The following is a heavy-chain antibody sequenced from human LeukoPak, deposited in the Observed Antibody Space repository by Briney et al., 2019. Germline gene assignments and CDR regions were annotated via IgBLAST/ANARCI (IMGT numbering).Heavy chain of an antibody. CDR2: INHSGST. V-gene: IGHV4-34*01. CDR3: ARGRPRSLIVGTTRRSRAFDI. CDR1: GGSFSGYY. Sequence: PSETLSLTCAVYGGSFSGYYWSWIRQPPGKGLEWIGEINHSGSTNYNPSLKSRVTISVDTSKNQSSLTLSSVTAADTAVFYCARGRPRSLIVGTTRRSRAFDIWGQGTMVTVSS. D-gene: IGHD1-26*01. J-gene: IGHJ3*02.